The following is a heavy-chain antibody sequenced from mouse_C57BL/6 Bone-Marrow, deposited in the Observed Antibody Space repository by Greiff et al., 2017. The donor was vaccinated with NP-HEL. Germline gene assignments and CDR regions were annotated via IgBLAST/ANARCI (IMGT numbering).Heavy chain of an antibody. CDR2: IDPSDSYT. CDR3: GCGVVDY. Sequence: QVQLQQSGAELVMPGASVKLSCKASGYTFTSYWMHWVKQRPGQGLEWIGEIDPSDSYTNYNQKFKGKSTLTVDKSSSTAYMQLSSLTSEDSAVYYCGCGVVDYWGQGTSVTVSS. CDR1: GYTFTSYW. J-gene: IGHJ4*01. V-gene: IGHV1-69*01. D-gene: IGHD1-1*01.